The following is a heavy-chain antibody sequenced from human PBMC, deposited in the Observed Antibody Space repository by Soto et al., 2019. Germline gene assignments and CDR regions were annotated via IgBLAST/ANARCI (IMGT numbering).Heavy chain of an antibody. Sequence: EVQLLESGGGLVQPGGSLRLSCAASGFTFSSYAMSWVRQAPGKGLEWVSAIGGSGGSTYYADPVKGGFTSSRDNSKNTLYLQMNSLRAEDTAVYYCAKRGPGGSYLRFFDYWGQGTLVTVSS. D-gene: IGHD1-26*01. V-gene: IGHV3-23*01. CDR3: AKRGPGGSYLRFFDY. J-gene: IGHJ4*02. CDR2: IGGSGGST. CDR1: GFTFSSYA.